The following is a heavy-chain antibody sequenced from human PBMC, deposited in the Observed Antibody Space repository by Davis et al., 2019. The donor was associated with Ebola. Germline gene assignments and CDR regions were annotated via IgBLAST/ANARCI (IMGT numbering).Heavy chain of an antibody. CDR3: ARGHTVTTHMDY. V-gene: IGHV3-11*04. CDR1: GFTFSDYY. Sequence: GESLKISCAASGFTFSDYYMSWIRQAPGKGLEWVSYISSSGSTIYYADSVKGRFTISRDNAKNSLYLQMNSLRAEDTAVYYCARGHTVTTHMDYWGQGTLVTVSS. D-gene: IGHD4-17*01. CDR2: ISSSGSTI. J-gene: IGHJ4*02.